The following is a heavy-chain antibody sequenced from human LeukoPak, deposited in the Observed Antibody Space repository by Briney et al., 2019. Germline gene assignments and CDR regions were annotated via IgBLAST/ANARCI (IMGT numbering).Heavy chain of an antibody. J-gene: IGHJ5*02. Sequence: ASVKVSCKASGGTFSSYAISWVRQAPGQGLEWMGGIIPIFGTANYAQKFQGRVTITADESTSTAYMELSSPRSEDTAVYYCARARRHIVVVPAATQFDPWGQGTLVTVSS. V-gene: IGHV1-69*13. CDR2: IIPIFGTA. D-gene: IGHD2-2*01. CDR1: GGTFSSYA. CDR3: ARARRHIVVVPAATQFDP.